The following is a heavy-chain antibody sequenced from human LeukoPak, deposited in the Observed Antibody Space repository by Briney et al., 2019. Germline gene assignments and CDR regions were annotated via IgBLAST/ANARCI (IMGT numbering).Heavy chain of an antibody. D-gene: IGHD2-8*02. J-gene: IGHJ6*03. CDR2: IHYIGKT. CDR1: GGPISTSSYY. V-gene: IGHV4-39*01. CDR3: ASPAGDYYMDV. Sequence: SETLSLTCTVSGGPISTSSYYWGWIPQPPGKGLEWFGNIHYIGKTSYNPSLKSRVTISVDTSKNQFSLKLSSVPAADTAVYYCASPAGDYYMDVWGKGTTVIVSS.